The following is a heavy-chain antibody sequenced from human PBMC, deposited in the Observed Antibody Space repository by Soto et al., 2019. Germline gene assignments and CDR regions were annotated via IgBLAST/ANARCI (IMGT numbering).Heavy chain of an antibody. CDR1: GFTFSSYA. J-gene: IGHJ6*02. V-gene: IGHV3-23*01. D-gene: IGHD5-18*01. CDR2: ISGSGGST. Sequence: GGSLRLSCAASGFTFSSYAMSWVRQAPGKGLEWVSAISGSGGSTYYADSVKGRFTISRDNSKNTLYLQMNSLRAEDTAVYYRAKRLTDTVHYYYYYGMDVWGQGTTVTVSS. CDR3: AKRLTDTVHYYYYYGMDV.